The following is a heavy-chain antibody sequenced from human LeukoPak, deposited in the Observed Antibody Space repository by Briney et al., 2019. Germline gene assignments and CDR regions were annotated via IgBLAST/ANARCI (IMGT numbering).Heavy chain of an antibody. J-gene: IGHJ4*02. V-gene: IGHV3-30*03. CDR1: GFTFSTYA. Sequence: GGSLRLSCGASGFTFSTYAMHWVLQAPGKGLECVSVISYDGTKKEYADSVKGRFTISRDNSNDTLYLQMNSLRPEDTALYYCARVNTIFGVDIVSLGAEFEFWGQGTLVTVSS. D-gene: IGHD3-3*02. CDR3: ARVNTIFGVDIVSLGAEFEF. CDR2: ISYDGTKK.